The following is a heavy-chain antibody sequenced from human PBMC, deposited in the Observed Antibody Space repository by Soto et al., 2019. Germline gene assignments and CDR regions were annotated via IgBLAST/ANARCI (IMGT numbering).Heavy chain of an antibody. CDR3: AKFFVETGGSSGWPWTFHY. Sequence: EVQLLESGGGLVQPGRSLRLSCAASGFTFSSYAMSWVRQAPGKGLEWVSAISGSGGTTYYAASVKGRFTISRDNSKNTVFLQMNSLRAEDRAVYYCAKFFVETGGSSGWPWTFHYWGQGTLVTVSS. V-gene: IGHV3-23*01. J-gene: IGHJ4*02. D-gene: IGHD6-25*01. CDR2: ISGSGGTT. CDR1: GFTFSSYA.